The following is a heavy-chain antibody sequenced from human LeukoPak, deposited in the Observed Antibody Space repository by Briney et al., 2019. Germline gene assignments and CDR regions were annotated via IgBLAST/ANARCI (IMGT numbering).Heavy chain of an antibody. Sequence: SETLSLTCTVSGGSISSNYWSWIRQPPGKGLEWIGYIYYSGSTNYNPSLKSRVTISVDTSKNQFSLKLSSVTAADTAVYYCARDLDTAIDYWGQGTLVTVSS. CDR2: IYYSGST. V-gene: IGHV4-59*12. D-gene: IGHD5-18*01. CDR3: ARDLDTAIDY. CDR1: GGSISSNY. J-gene: IGHJ4*02.